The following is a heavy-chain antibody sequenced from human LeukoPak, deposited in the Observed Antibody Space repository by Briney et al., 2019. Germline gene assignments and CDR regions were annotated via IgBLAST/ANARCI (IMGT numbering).Heavy chain of an antibody. CDR1: GFTFSSYG. D-gene: IGHD3-16*01. CDR2: ISSSGGHT. CDR3: ARVTDGGAY. V-gene: IGHV3-23*01. Sequence: PGGSLRLSCAASGFTFSSYGMSWVRQPPGKRLEWVSDISSSGGHTYYADSVKGRFTISRDNSKNTLYLQMNSLRAEDAAMYYCARVTDGGAYWGQGTLVTVSS. J-gene: IGHJ4*02.